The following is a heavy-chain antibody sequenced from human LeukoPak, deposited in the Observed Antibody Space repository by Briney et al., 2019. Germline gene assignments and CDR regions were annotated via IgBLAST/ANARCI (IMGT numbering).Heavy chain of an antibody. V-gene: IGHV3-74*01. CDR2: ISGDGSMT. CDR1: GFSLRSYW. D-gene: IGHD6-6*01. Sequence: GGSLRLSCAVSGFSLRSYWMHWVRHAPGKGLVWVSRISGDGSMTNYADSVKGRFTISRDNAKNTVYLQMNSLRAEDTAVYYCARYSSSSGGASRYFDYWGQGTLVTVSS. J-gene: IGHJ4*02. CDR3: ARYSSSSGGASRYFDY.